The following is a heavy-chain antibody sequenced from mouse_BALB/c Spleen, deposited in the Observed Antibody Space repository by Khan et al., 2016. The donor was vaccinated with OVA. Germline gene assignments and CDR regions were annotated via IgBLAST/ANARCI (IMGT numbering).Heavy chain of an antibody. CDR3: ARDGYSPWFAY. CDR2: IDPENGNT. CDR1: GFTIKDYY. D-gene: IGHD2-3*01. V-gene: IGHV14-1*02. Sequence: VQLKQSGAELVRPGALVKLSCKASGFTIKDYYMHWIKQRPEQGLVWIGRIDPENGNTIYDPKFQGRASITSDTSSNTAYLQLSSLTAEGTAVDYCARDGYSPWFAYWGQGTLVTVSA. J-gene: IGHJ3*01.